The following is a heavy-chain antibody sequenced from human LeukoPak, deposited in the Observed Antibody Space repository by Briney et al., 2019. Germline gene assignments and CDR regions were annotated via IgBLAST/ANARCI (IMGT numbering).Heavy chain of an antibody. CDR1: GYTFTSYY. D-gene: IGHD3-22*01. V-gene: IGHV1-46*01. Sequence: ASVNVSCKASGYTFTSYYMHWVRQAPGQGLEWMGIINPSGGSTSYAQKFQGRVTMTRDTSTSTVYMELSSLRSEDTAVYYCARDQDYDSSGHYYFDYWGQGTLVTVSS. CDR2: INPSGGST. CDR3: ARDQDYDSSGHYYFDY. J-gene: IGHJ4*02.